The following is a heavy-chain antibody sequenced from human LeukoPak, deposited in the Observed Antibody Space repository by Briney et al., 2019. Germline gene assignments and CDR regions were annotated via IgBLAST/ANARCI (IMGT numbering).Heavy chain of an antibody. J-gene: IGHJ4*02. Sequence: GGSLKVSCKASDFTFSTYDMNWVRQAPGKGLEWVGRINSSSGSTYSAHTVQGRVTISRNNSENTPYLQLSSLRAEDTAVYYFATVARRQARIAVAGYFDYWGQGTLVTVSS. D-gene: IGHD6-19*01. V-gene: IGHV3-23*01. CDR3: ATVARRQARIAVAGYFDY. CDR1: DFTFSTYD. CDR2: INSSSGST.